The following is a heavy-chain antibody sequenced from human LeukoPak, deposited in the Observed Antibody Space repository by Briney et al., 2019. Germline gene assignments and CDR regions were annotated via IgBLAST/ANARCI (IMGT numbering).Heavy chain of an antibody. D-gene: IGHD5-12*01. CDR1: GFTVSSNY. V-gene: IGHV3-53*01. Sequence: PGGSLRLSCAASGFTVSSNYMNWVRQAPGKGLEWVSVLYSGGSTYYADSVKGRFTISRDNSRNTLYLQMNSLRAEDTAVYYCARGYSGYPLGYWGQGTLVTVSS. CDR2: LYSGGST. J-gene: IGHJ4*02. CDR3: ARGYSGYPLGY.